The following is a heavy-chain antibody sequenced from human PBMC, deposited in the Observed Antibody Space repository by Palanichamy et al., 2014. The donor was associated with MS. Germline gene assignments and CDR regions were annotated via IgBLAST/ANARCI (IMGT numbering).Heavy chain of an antibody. V-gene: IGHV3-30*02. J-gene: IGHJ3*02. D-gene: IGHD2-15*01. Sequence: QVQLVESGGGVVQPGGSLRLSCEASGFSFSDYGMYWVRRAPGKGLEWVAFIRYDGGKTYYADSVKGRFSLSRDNSRNTLFLQVSGLRTEDTAMYYCAKGLPGGGAPDALDIWGQGTMVTVSS. CDR3: AKGLPGGGAPDALDI. CDR2: IRYDGGKT. CDR1: GFSFSDYG.